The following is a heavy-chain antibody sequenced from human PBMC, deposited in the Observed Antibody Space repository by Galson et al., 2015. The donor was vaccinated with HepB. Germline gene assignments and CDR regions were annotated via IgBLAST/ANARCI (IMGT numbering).Heavy chain of an antibody. CDR1: GFTFSIYS. Sequence: SLRLSCAASGFTFSIYSMNWARQAPGKGLEWVSSISSSSSYIYYADSVKGRFTISRDNAKNSLYLQMNSLRAEDTAVYYCARDPWAYDSSGAVYYFDYWGQGTLVTVSS. V-gene: IGHV3-21*01. CDR2: ISSSSSYI. J-gene: IGHJ4*02. CDR3: ARDPWAYDSSGAVYYFDY. D-gene: IGHD3-22*01.